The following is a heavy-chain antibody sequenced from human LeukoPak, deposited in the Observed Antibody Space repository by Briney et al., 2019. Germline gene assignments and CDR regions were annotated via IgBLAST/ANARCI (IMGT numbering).Heavy chain of an antibody. V-gene: IGHV3-30*18. CDR2: ISYDGSNK. CDR1: GFTLSNSW. Sequence: LPGGSLRLSCAGSGFTLSNSWMGWVRQAPGKGLEWVAVISYDGSNKYYADSVKGRFTISRDNSKNTLYLQMNSLRAEDTAVYYCAKDRRPMVRGVIEADYWGQGTLVTVSS. D-gene: IGHD3-10*01. CDR3: AKDRRPMVRGVIEADY. J-gene: IGHJ4*02.